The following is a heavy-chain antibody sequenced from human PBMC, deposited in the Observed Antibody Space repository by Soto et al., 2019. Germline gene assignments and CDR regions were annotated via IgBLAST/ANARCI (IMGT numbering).Heavy chain of an antibody. V-gene: IGHV3-23*01. CDR2: ISGSGGST. D-gene: IGHD2-15*01. Sequence: GGSLRLSCAASGFTFSSYAMSWVRQAPGKGLEWVSAISGSGGSTYYADSVKGRFTISRDNSKNTLYLQMNSLRAEDTAVYYCAKQDCSGGSCYSTNWFDPWGQGTLVTVSS. J-gene: IGHJ5*02. CDR1: GFTFSSYA. CDR3: AKQDCSGGSCYSTNWFDP.